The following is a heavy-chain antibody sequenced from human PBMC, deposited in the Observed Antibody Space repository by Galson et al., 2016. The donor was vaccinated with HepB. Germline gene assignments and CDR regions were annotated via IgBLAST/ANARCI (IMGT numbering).Heavy chain of an antibody. V-gene: IGHV3-13*01. J-gene: IGHJ5*02. CDR3: ARGKYNSGWHLGWKGPNYLDP. CDR2: IDSAGDT. D-gene: IGHD6-19*01. Sequence: SLRLSCAASGFSFRNFGMHWVRQAPGKGLEWVSTIDSAGDTYYPGSVKGRFASSRENAKNSLYLQMNSLRAGDTAVYYCARGKYNSGWHLGWKGPNYLDPWGQGTLVTVSS. CDR1: GFSFRNFG.